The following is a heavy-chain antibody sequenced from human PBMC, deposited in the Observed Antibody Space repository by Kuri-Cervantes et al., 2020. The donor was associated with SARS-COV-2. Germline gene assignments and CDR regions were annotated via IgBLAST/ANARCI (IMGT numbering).Heavy chain of an antibody. CDR2: VRGKANNYAT. CDR3: ARDRGVPAAIPGD. CDR1: GFLFSASA. V-gene: IGHV3-73*01. Sequence: GGSLRLSCEVSGFLFSASAIHWVRQASGKGLEWVGRVRGKANNYATAYAASVKGGFTISRDDSKNMAYLQMNSLKTEDTAVYYCARDRGVPAAIPGDWGQGTLVTVSS. J-gene: IGHJ4*02. D-gene: IGHD2-2*02.